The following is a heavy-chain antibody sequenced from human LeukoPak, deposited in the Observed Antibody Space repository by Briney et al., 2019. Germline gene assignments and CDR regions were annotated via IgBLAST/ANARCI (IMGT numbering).Heavy chain of an antibody. CDR1: GFTFSRHG. D-gene: IGHD4-17*01. J-gene: IGHJ6*02. V-gene: IGHV3-30*18. CDR2: ISNDGNKK. Sequence: GGSLRLSCAASGFTFSRHGMHWVRQAPGKGLEWVTVISNDGNKKYYADSVKGRFTTSRDNSKLYLQMDSLEPEDTAVYYCAKDRSPTVTSFYYYHGMDVWGQGTTVTVSS. CDR3: AKDRSPTVTSFYYYHGMDV.